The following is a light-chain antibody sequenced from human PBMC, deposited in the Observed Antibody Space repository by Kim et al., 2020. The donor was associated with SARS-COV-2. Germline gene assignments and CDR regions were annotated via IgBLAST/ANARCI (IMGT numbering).Light chain of an antibody. CDR2: YDS. J-gene: IGLJ1*01. CDR1: NIAPHS. Sequence: VAPGPTASGTCGGDNIAPHSVHWYQQRTGQAPVLVIYYDSDRPSGIPERFSGANSGNTATLTISRVEAGDEADYYCQVWESTSDYVFGSGTKVTVL. CDR3: QVWESTSDYV. V-gene: IGLV3-21*01.